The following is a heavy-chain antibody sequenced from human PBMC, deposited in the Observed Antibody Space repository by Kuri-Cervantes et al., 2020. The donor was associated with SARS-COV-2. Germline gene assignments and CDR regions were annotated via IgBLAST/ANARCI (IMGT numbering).Heavy chain of an antibody. CDR3: ARAQNPDY. V-gene: IGHV3-21*01. CDR1: GFIFGSYN. D-gene: IGHD2/OR15-2a*01. Sequence: GESLKISCAASGFIFGSYNMNWVRQAPGKGLEWVSSISSSNSYTYYADSVKGRFTISRDNAKNSLYLQMNSLRAEDTAVYYCARAQNPDYWGQGTLVTVSS. J-gene: IGHJ4*02. CDR2: ISSSNSYT.